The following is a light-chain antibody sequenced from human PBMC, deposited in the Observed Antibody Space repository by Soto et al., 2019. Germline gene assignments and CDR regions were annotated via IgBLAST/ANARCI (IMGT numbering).Light chain of an antibody. J-gene: IGKJ4*01. CDR1: QNIYTY. CDR2: AAS. CDR3: QQNYSNILF. V-gene: IGKV1-39*01. Sequence: DIQLTQSPSSLSASVGDRVTISCRASQNIYTYVNWYQLKPGKAQKLLIFAASTLQSGVPSRFSGSRSGADFSLTSSRLQPEDFAAYFCQQNYSNILFVGGGTSVEL.